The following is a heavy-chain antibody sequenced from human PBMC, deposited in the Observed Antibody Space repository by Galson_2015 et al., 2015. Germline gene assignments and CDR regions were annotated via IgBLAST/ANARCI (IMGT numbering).Heavy chain of an antibody. CDR2: GST. V-gene: IGHV4-34*01. D-gene: IGHD2-2*01. CDR3: ARSGVPSAKGSRWFDP. Sequence: GSTNYNPSLKSRVTISVDTSKNQFSLKLSSVTAADTAVYYCARSGVPSAKGSRWFDPWGQGTLVTVSS. J-gene: IGHJ5*02.